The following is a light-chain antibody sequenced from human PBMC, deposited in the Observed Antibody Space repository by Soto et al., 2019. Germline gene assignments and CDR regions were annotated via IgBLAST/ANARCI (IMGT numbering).Light chain of an antibody. CDR1: SSDVGAYNF. V-gene: IGLV2-14*01. CDR3: SSQTGSATVL. J-gene: IGLJ2*01. Sequence: QSALTQPASVSGSPGQSITISCTGTSSDVGAYNFVSWCQQFPGKAPKLMIYEVSNRPSGVSDRFSGSKSGNTASLIISGLQAEDEADYYCSSQTGSATVLFGGGTKLTVL. CDR2: EVS.